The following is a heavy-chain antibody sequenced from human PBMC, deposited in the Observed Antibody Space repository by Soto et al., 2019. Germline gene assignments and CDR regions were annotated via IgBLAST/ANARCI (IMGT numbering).Heavy chain of an antibody. D-gene: IGHD3-10*01. CDR2: INGDGTTT. Sequence: ESGGGLVQPGGSLRLSCAASGFTFSTYWMHWVRQAPGKGLVWVSRINGDGTTTQYADSVKGRFTISRDNAKKPLYLQMNTLRGDDTAMYYCASIPMVRGPSDYWGQGTLVTVSS. V-gene: IGHV3-74*02. CDR1: GFTFSTYW. J-gene: IGHJ4*02. CDR3: ASIPMVRGPSDY.